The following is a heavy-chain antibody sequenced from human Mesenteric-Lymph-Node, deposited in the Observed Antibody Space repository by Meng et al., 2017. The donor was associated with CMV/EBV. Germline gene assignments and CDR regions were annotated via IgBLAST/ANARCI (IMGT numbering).Heavy chain of an antibody. CDR3: ARESAAVIAPSFYYYYYYGMDV. Sequence: ASVKVSCKASGYTFTSYYMHWVRQAPGQGLEWMGIINPSGGSTSYAQKFQGRVTMTRDTSTSTVYMELSSLRSEDTAVYYCARESAAVIAPSFYYYYYYGMDVWGQGTTVTVS. CDR2: INPSGGST. CDR1: GYTFTSYY. D-gene: IGHD2-21*01. V-gene: IGHV1-46*01. J-gene: IGHJ6*02.